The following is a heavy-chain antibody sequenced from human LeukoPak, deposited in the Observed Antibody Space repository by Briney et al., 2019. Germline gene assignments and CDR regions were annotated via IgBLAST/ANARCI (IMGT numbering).Heavy chain of an antibody. V-gene: IGHV3-30*04. CDR3: ASLASSSWYYFDY. Sequence: GGSLRPSCAASGFTFSSYAMHWVRQAPGKGLEWVAVISYDGSNKYYADSVKGRFTISRDNSKNTLYLQMNSLRAEDTAVYYCASLASSSWYYFDYWGQGTLVTVSS. CDR2: ISYDGSNK. D-gene: IGHD6-13*01. J-gene: IGHJ4*02. CDR1: GFTFSSYA.